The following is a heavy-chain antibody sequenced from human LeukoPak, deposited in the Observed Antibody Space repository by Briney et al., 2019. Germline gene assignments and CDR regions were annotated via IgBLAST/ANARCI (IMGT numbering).Heavy chain of an antibody. D-gene: IGHD3-10*01. J-gene: IGHJ6*03. Sequence: PSKTLSLTCAVYGGSFSGYYWSWIRQPPGKGLEWIGEINHSGSTNYNPSLKSRVTISVDTSKNQFSLKLSSVTAADTAVYYCARAAMVRGVTASYYYYYMDVWGKGTTVTVSS. CDR3: ARAAMVRGVTASYYYYYMDV. CDR2: INHSGST. CDR1: GGSFSGYY. V-gene: IGHV4-34*01.